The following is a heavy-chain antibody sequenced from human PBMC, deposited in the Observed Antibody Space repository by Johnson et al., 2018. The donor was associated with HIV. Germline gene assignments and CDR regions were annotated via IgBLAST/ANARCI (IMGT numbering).Heavy chain of an antibody. J-gene: IGHJ3*02. V-gene: IGHV3-33*01. CDR2: IWYDGSTK. D-gene: IGHD5-18*01. Sequence: QVQLVESGGGVVQPGRSLRLSCAASGFIFSSYGMHWVRQAPGKGLEWVAVIWYDGSTKYYADSVQGRFTISRDNSKNTLYLQMNSLRAEDTAVYYCARGQLWLLDDALDIWGQGTMVTVSS. CDR3: ARGQLWLLDDALDI. CDR1: GFIFSSYG.